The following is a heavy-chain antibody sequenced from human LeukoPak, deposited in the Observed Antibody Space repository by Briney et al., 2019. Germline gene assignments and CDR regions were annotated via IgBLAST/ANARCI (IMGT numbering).Heavy chain of an antibody. CDR2: IYSGGST. CDR1: GFTVSSNY. Sequence: PGGSLRLSCAASGFTVSSNYMSWVRQAPGKGLEWVSVIYSGGSTYYADSVKGRFTISRDNSKNTLYLQMNSLRAEDTAVYYCAREKHTYCFDPWGQGTLVTVSS. D-gene: IGHD2-21*01. V-gene: IGHV3-66*01. J-gene: IGHJ5*02. CDR3: AREKHTYCFDP.